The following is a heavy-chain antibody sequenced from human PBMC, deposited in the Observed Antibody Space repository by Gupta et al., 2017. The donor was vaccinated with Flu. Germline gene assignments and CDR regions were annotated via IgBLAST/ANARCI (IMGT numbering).Heavy chain of an antibody. CDR1: GFSLSNARMG. V-gene: IGHV2-26*01. CDR2: IFSNDEK. J-gene: IGHJ4*02. CDR3: ARITTHHPFSVVVVVAATSYYFDY. Sequence: QVTLKESGPVLVKPTETLTLTCTVSGFSLSNARMGVSWIRQPPGKALEWLAHIFSNDEKSYSTSLKSRLTIPKDTSKSQVVLTMTNMDPVDTATYYCARITTHHPFSVVVVVAATSYYFDYWGQGTLVTVSS. D-gene: IGHD2-15*01.